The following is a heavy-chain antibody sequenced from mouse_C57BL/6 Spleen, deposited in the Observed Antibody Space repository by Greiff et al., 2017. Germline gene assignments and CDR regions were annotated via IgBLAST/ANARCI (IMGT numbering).Heavy chain of an antibody. J-gene: IGHJ4*01. CDR3: ARKVAGAMDY. CDR2: IDPSDSYT. V-gene: IGHV1-69*01. CDR1: GYTFTSYW. Sequence: QVQLKQSGAELVMPGASVKLSCKASGYTFTSYWMHWVKQRPGQGLEWIGEIDPSDSYTNYNQKFKGKSTLTVDKSSSTAYMQLSSLTSEDSAVYYCARKVAGAMDYWGQGTSVTVSS. D-gene: IGHD1-1*01.